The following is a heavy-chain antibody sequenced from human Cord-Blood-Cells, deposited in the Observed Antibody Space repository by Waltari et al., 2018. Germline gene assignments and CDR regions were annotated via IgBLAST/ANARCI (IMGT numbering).Heavy chain of an antibody. V-gene: IGHV3-15*01. D-gene: IGHD6-13*01. J-gene: IGHJ3*02. Sequence: EVQLVESGGGLVKPGGSLRLSCAASGFTFSNAWMSWVRQAPGKGLEWVGRIKSKTDGGTTDYAAPVKCRFTISRDDSKNTLYLQMNSLKTEDTAVYYCTTDRIAAADAFDIWGQGTMVTVSS. CDR1: GFTFSNAW. CDR3: TTDRIAAADAFDI. CDR2: IKSKTDGGTT.